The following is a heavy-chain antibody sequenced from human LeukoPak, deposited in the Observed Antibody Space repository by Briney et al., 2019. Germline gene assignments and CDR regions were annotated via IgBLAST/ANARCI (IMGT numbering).Heavy chain of an antibody. Sequence: NPSETLSLTCTVPGGSISSYYWSWIRQPAGKGLEWIGRIYTSGSTNYNPSLKSRVTMSLDTSKNQFSLTLSSVTAADTAVYYCASGYSYSDAFDIWGQGTMVTVSS. CDR3: ASGYSYSDAFDI. CDR2: IYTSGST. J-gene: IGHJ3*02. V-gene: IGHV4-4*07. CDR1: GGSISSYY. D-gene: IGHD5-18*01.